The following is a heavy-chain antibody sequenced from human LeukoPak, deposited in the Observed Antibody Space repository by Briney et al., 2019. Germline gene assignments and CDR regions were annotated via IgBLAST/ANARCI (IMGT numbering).Heavy chain of an antibody. Sequence: GGSLRLSCAASGFTFSDHYMDWVRQAPGKGLDWVGRIRNKANSYTTEYAASVKGRFTISRDDSKNSLYLQMNSLKIEDTAVYYCAKAHPRSRFDSWGQGTLVTVSS. CDR3: AKAHPRSRFDS. D-gene: IGHD2-15*01. J-gene: IGHJ4*02. CDR2: IRNKANSYTT. V-gene: IGHV3-72*01. CDR1: GFTFSDHY.